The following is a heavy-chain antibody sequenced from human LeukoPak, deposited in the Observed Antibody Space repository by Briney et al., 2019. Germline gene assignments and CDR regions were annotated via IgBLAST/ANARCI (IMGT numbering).Heavy chain of an antibody. J-gene: IGHJ4*02. CDR2: IYTSGTT. V-gene: IGHV4-4*07. D-gene: IGHD1-7*01. CDR1: GDSTNGYY. CDR3: AGGIGTTNLDY. Sequence: SETLSLTCTVSGDSTNGYYWSWIRQPAGEGLEWIGRIYTSGTTNYNPSLKSRVTMSVDTSKTQFSLRLNSVTAADTAVYYCAGGIGTTNLDYWGQGALVTVSS.